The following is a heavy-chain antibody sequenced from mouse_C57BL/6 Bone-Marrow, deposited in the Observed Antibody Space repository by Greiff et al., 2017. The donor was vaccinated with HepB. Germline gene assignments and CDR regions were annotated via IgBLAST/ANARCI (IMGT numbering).Heavy chain of an antibody. CDR3: AREGYGSSYAMDY. J-gene: IGHJ4*01. CDR1: GYTFTSYW. V-gene: IGHV1-55*01. Sequence: QVQLQQPGAELVKPGASVKMSCKASGYTFTSYWITWVKQRPGHGLEWIGDIYPGSGSTNYNEKFKSKATLTVDTSSSTAYMQLSSLTSEDSAVYYCAREGYGSSYAMDYWGQGTSVTVSS. D-gene: IGHD1-1*01. CDR2: IYPGSGST.